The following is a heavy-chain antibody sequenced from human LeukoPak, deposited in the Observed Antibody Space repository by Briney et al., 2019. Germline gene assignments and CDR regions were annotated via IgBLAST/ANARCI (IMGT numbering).Heavy chain of an antibody. J-gene: IGHJ4*02. Sequence: GGSLRLSCAASGFTFSNAWMNWVRQAPGKGLEWVSSISSSSSYIYYADSVKGRFTISRDNSKNTLYLQMSSLRAEDTAVYYCARESSGATLDYWGQGTLVTVSS. D-gene: IGHD1-26*01. CDR3: ARESSGATLDY. CDR2: ISSSSSYI. CDR1: GFTFSNAW. V-gene: IGHV3-21*01.